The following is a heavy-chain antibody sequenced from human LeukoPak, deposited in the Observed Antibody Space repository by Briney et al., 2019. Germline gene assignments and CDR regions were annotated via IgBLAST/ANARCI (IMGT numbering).Heavy chain of an antibody. Sequence: ASETLSLTCNVSGASMSSNYWSWIRQPPGKGLEWIGYIYHSGNTNYSPSLESRVTISVDTSKNQFSLWLSSVTAADTAVYYCARLETYDSTLDYWGQGTLVTVSS. CDR2: IYHSGNT. CDR1: GASMSSNY. D-gene: IGHD3-22*01. J-gene: IGHJ4*02. CDR3: ARLETYDSTLDY. V-gene: IGHV4-59*08.